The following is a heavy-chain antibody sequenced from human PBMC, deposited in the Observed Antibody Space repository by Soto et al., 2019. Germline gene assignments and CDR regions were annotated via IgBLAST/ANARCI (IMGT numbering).Heavy chain of an antibody. D-gene: IGHD3-22*01. J-gene: IGHJ3*02. CDR3: ASDRSDYYDSSGYYWDDAFDI. V-gene: IGHV1-18*04. Sequence: ASVKVSCEASGYTFTSYGISWVRQAPGQGLEWMGWISAYNGNTNYAQKLQGRVTMTTDTSTSTAYMELRSLRSDDTAVYYCASDRSDYYDSSGYYWDDAFDIWGQGTMVTVSS. CDR2: ISAYNGNT. CDR1: GYTFTSYG.